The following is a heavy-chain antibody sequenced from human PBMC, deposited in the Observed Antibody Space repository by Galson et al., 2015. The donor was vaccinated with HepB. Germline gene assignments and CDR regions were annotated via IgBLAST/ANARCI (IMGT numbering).Heavy chain of an antibody. CDR3: ARDHPMTTVTTVPWFDP. V-gene: IGHV3-48*02. D-gene: IGHD4-17*01. J-gene: IGHJ5*02. CDR2: ISSSSSTI. CDR1: GFTFSSYS. Sequence: SLRLSCAASGFTFSSYSMNWVRQAPGKGLEWVSYISSSSSTIYYADSVKGRFTISRDNAKNSLHLQMNSLRDEDTAVYYCARDHPMTTVTTVPWFDPWGQGTLVTVSS.